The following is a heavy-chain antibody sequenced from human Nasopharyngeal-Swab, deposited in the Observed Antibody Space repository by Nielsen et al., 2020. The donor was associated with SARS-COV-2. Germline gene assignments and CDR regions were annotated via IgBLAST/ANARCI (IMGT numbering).Heavy chain of an antibody. Sequence: GSLRLSCTVSGDSGISSYWSWLRQTPGKGLEWIGYIYQNGYTNYNPSLKSRITMSIETSRKQFSLRLRSTTAADTTMYYCAKEGEGGPNYFEFWGQGNLVTVSS. V-gene: IGHV4-59*02. D-gene: IGHD3-10*01. CDR3: AKEGEGGPNYFEF. J-gene: IGHJ4*02. CDR2: IYQNGYT. CDR1: GDSGISSY.